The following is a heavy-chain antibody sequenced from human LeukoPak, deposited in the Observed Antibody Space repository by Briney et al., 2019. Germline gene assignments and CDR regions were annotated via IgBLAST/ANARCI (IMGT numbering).Heavy chain of an antibody. CDR2: IYYSGST. V-gene: IGHV4-39*01. D-gene: IGHD3-10*01. CDR3: ARLDGSGSYFGFDY. Sequence: SGTLSLTCTVSGGSISSSSYYWGWIRQPPGKGLEWIGSIYYSGSTYYNPSLKSRVTISVDTSKNQFSLKLSSVTAADTAVYYCARLDGSGSYFGFDYWGQGTLVTVSS. CDR1: GGSISSSSYY. J-gene: IGHJ4*02.